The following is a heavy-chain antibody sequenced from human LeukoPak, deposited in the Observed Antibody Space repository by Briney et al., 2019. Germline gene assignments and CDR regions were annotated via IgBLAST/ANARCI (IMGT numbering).Heavy chain of an antibody. CDR2: IIPIFGTA. V-gene: IGHV1-69*06. J-gene: IGHJ6*03. CDR1: GGTFSSYA. D-gene: IGHD7-27*01. CDR3: ARKELGSYYYMDV. Sequence: SVKVSCKASGGTFSSYAISWVRQAPGQGLEWMGGIIPIFGTANYAQKFQDRVTITADKSTSTVYMELSSLRSEDTAVYYCARKELGSYYYMDVWGKGTTVTVSS.